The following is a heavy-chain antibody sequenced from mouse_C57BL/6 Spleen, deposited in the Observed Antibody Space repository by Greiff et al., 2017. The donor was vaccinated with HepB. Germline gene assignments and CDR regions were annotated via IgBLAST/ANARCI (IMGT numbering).Heavy chain of an antibody. CDR3: AREKGRGRYFDY. D-gene: IGHD3-3*01. J-gene: IGHJ2*01. V-gene: IGHV1-55*01. Sequence: QVQLQQPGAELVKPGASVKMSCKASGYTFTSYWITWVKQRPGQGLEWIGDIYPGSGSTNYNEKFKSKATLTVDTSSSTAYMQLSSLTSEDSAVYYSAREKGRGRYFDYWGQGTTLTVSS. CDR2: IYPGSGST. CDR1: GYTFTSYW.